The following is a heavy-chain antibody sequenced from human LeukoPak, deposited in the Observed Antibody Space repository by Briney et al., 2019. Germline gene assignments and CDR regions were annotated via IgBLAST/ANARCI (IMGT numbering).Heavy chain of an antibody. V-gene: IGHV3-7*03. CDR2: IKQDGSEK. CDR3: ARIAAAGFDY. D-gene: IGHD6-13*01. J-gene: IGHJ4*02. Sequence: GGSLRLSCAASAFIFSNYWMSWVRQAPGKGLEWVSNIKQDGSEKYYVDSVKGRFTISRDNAKNSLYLQMRSLRAEDTAVYYCARIAAAGFDYWGQGTLVTVSS. CDR1: AFIFSNYW.